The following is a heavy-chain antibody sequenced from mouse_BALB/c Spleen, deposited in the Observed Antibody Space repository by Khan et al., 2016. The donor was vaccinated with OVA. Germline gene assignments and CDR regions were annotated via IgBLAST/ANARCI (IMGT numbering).Heavy chain of an antibody. J-gene: IGHJ2*01. V-gene: IGHV14-3*02. CDR3: ARWARGY. CDR2: IDPANGNT. Sequence: VQLQQSGAELVKPGASVKLSCTASGFNIKDTYMHWVKQRPEQGLEWIGRIDPANGNTDYDPNFQAKATITADTSSNTAYLQLSTLTSEDTAVYYCARWARGYWGQGTTLTVSS. CDR1: GFNIKDTY.